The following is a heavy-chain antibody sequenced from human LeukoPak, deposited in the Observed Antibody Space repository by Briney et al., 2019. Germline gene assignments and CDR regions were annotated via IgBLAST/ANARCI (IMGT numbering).Heavy chain of an antibody. CDR3: ARGSWFGYSYGYWY. CDR2: INHSGST. D-gene: IGHD5-18*01. V-gene: IGHV4-34*01. CDR1: GGSFSGYY. Sequence: PSETLSLTCPVYGGSFSGYYWSWIRQPPGKGLEWIGEINHSGSTNYNPSLKSRVTISVDTSKNQFSLKLSSVTAADTAVYYCARGSWFGYSYGYWYWGQGTLVTVSS. J-gene: IGHJ4*02.